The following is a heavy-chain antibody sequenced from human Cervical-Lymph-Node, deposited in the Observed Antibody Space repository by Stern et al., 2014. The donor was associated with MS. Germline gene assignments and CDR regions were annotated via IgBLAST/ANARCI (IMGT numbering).Heavy chain of an antibody. Sequence: QVQLQESGPGLVKPSETLFLTCTVSGASISSSRDYWGWIRQPPGKGLEXIGGFRDSGSTYYNPPPKSRVTISVNPSTNQGPLKLTFLTAADTAVYFCARHYDRLLRSSFDSWGQGILVTVSS. J-gene: IGHJ4*02. V-gene: IGHV4-39*01. CDR2: FRDSGST. CDR3: ARHYDRLLRSSFDS. CDR1: GASISSSRDY. D-gene: IGHD1-26*01.